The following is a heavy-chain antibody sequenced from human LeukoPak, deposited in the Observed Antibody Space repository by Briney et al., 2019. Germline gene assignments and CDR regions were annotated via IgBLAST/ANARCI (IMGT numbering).Heavy chain of an antibody. CDR2: IYYSGST. CDR1: GGSTSSSSYY. Sequence: SETLSLTCTVSGGSTSSSSYYWGWIRQPPGKGLEWIGYIYYSGSTYYNPSLKSRVTISVDTSKNQFSLKLSSVTAADTAVYYCAQTVPAAAIVAYWGQGTLVTVSS. D-gene: IGHD2-2*01. V-gene: IGHV4-30-4*08. CDR3: AQTVPAAAIVAY. J-gene: IGHJ4*02.